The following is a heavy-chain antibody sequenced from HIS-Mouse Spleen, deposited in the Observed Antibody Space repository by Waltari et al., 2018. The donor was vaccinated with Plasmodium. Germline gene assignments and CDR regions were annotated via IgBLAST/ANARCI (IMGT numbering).Heavy chain of an antibody. CDR1: GGSISSYY. D-gene: IGHD5-18*01. J-gene: IGHJ4*02. CDR2: IYTSGSP. Sequence: QVQLQESGPGLVKPSETLSLTCTVSGGSISSYYWSWIRQPAGKGLEWIGRIYTSGSPNQNPPLKGRVTRSVETSKNQFSRKLSSVTAADTAVYYCARASVGYSYGRVFDYWGQGTLVTVSS. CDR3: ARASVGYSYGRVFDY. V-gene: IGHV4-4*07.